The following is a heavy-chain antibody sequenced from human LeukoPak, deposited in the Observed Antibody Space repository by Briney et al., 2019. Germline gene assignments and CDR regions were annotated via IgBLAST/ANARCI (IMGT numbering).Heavy chain of an antibody. D-gene: IGHD1-26*01. J-gene: IGHJ4*02. V-gene: IGHV4-39*01. CDR3: ARHSGSGSYYVPFDY. CDR1: GDSISSRSYY. CDR2: IYYSGST. Sequence: SETLSLTCTVSGDSISSRSYYWGGIRQPPGKGLEWIGSIYYSGSTYYNPSLRSRVTMSVDTSNNQFSLKLGSVTAADTAVYYCARHSGSGSYYVPFDYWGQGTLVTVSS.